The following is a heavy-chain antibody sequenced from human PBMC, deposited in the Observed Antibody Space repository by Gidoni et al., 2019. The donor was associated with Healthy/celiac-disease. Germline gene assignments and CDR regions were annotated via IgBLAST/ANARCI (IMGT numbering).Heavy chain of an antibody. Sequence: QLQLQESRPGLVKPSETLSLTCTVPGGSISSSSYYWGWIRQPPGKGLEWIGSIYYSGSTYYNPSLKSRVTISVDTSKNQFSLKLSSVTAADTAVYYCARVMKYVDVRLRGDYYYGMDVWGQGTTVTVSS. V-gene: IGHV4-39*07. D-gene: IGHD3-16*01. CDR3: ARVMKYVDVRLRGDYYYGMDV. CDR2: IYYSGST. J-gene: IGHJ6*02. CDR1: GGSISSSSYY.